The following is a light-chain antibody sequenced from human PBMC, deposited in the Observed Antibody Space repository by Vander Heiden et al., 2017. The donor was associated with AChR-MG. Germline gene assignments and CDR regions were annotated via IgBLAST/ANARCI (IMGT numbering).Light chain of an antibody. CDR1: SSNIGSNT. CDR3: AAWDDSLNGRWV. J-gene: IGLJ3*02. Sequence: QSVLTQPPSASGTPGQRVTTSCSGSSSNIGSNTVNWYQQLPGTAPKLLIYSNDQRPSGVPDRFSGSTSGTSASLAISGLQSEDEADYYCAAWDDSLNGRWVFGGGTKLTVL. CDR2: SND. V-gene: IGLV1-44*01.